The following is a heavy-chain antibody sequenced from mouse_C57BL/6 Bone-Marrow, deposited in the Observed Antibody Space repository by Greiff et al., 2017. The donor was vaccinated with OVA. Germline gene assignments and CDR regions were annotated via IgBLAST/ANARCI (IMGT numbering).Heavy chain of an antibody. CDR1: GYTFTSYW. Sequence: QVQLKQPGAELVKPGASVKVSCKASGYTFTSYWMHWVKQRPGQGLEWIGRIHPSDSDTNYNQKFKGKATLTVDKSSSTAYLQLSSLTSEDSAVYYCAIALLYYYGSSLYFDYWGQGTTLTVSS. J-gene: IGHJ2*01. CDR2: IHPSDSDT. D-gene: IGHD1-1*01. CDR3: AIALLYYYGSSLYFDY. V-gene: IGHV1-74*01.